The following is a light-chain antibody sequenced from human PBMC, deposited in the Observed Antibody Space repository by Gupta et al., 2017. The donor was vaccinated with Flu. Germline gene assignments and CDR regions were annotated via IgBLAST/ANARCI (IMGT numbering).Light chain of an antibody. Sequence: QSVLTPPPSVSATPGQNVTISCSGGSSNIETNSQSWSAHAPGTAPSLLIYNNNKRPSGIPDRFSSGKTGTSATPGTTGLQTGEEAVDYCGTSDDRLSALVFGGGTKLTVL. CDR3: GTSDDRLSALV. CDR2: NNN. V-gene: IGLV1-51*01. CDR1: SSNIETNS. J-gene: IGLJ2*01.